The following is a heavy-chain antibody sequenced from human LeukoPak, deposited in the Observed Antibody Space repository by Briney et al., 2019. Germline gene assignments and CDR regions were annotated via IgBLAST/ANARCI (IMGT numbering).Heavy chain of an antibody. D-gene: IGHD6-19*01. J-gene: IGHJ4*02. Sequence: ASVKVSCKASGYTFTGYYMHWVRQAPGQGLEWMGWINPNSGGTNYAQKFQGRVTMIRDTSISTAYMELSRLRSDDTAVYYCARVATQWLVRSYFDYWGQGPLVTVSS. CDR1: GYTFTGYY. V-gene: IGHV1-2*02. CDR3: ARVATQWLVRSYFDY. CDR2: INPNSGGT.